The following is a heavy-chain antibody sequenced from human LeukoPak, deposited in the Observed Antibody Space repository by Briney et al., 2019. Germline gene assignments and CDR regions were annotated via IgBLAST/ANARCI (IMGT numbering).Heavy chain of an antibody. Sequence: GRSLRLSCAASGFTFDDYAMHWVRQAPGKGLEWVSGISWNSGSIGYADSVKGRFTISRDNAKNSLYLQMNSLRAEDTALYCCAKSYFDWLLDYWGQGTLVTVSS. D-gene: IGHD3-9*01. CDR2: ISWNSGSI. V-gene: IGHV3-9*01. CDR1: GFTFDDYA. J-gene: IGHJ4*02. CDR3: AKSYFDWLLDY.